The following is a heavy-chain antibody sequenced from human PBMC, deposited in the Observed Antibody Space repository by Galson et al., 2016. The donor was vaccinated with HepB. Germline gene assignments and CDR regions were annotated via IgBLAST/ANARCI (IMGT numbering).Heavy chain of an antibody. CDR3: ARAKAVADPFDY. D-gene: IGHD6-19*01. Sequence: SCKASGYTFTSYDIIWVRQAPGQGLEWMGWTSTYNGNTNYAQNLQGRVTVTTDTSTNTAYMELRSLRSDDTAVYYCARAKAVADPFDYWGQGTLVTVSS. CDR2: TSTYNGNT. CDR1: GYTFTSYD. V-gene: IGHV1-18*04. J-gene: IGHJ4*02.